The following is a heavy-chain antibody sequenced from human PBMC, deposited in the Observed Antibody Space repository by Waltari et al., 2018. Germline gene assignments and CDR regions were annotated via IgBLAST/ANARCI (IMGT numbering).Heavy chain of an antibody. CDR1: GASVSRNSVT. D-gene: IGHD2-21*02. CDR3: ARDKVTAMAVFDY. CDR2: TYYRSKWYN. Sequence: QVQLQQSGPGLVKPSQTLSLTCAISGASVSRNSVTWHWLRQSPSRGLEWLGRTYYRSKWYNDYAVSVKSRITINPDTSKNQFSLQLNSVTPEDTAVYYCARDKVTAMAVFDYWGQGTLVTVSS. J-gene: IGHJ4*02. V-gene: IGHV6-1*01.